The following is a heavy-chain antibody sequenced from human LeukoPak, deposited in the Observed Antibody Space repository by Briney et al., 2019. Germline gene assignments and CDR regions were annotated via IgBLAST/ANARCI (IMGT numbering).Heavy chain of an antibody. J-gene: IGHJ2*01. D-gene: IGHD3-22*01. Sequence: SETLSLTCTVSGGSISSYYWSWIRQPPGKGLEWIGYIYYSGSTNYNPSLKSRVTISVDTSKNQFSLKLSSMTAADTAVYYCARSLGSSGYYIFDLWGRGTLATVSS. CDR3: ARSLGSSGYYIFDL. CDR1: GGSISSYY. V-gene: IGHV4-59*08. CDR2: IYYSGST.